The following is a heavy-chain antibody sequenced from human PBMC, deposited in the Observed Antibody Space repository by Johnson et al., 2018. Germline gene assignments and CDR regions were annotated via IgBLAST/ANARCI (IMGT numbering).Heavy chain of an antibody. CDR2: INSDGSST. V-gene: IGHV3-74*02. CDR1: GFTFSSYW. CDR3: ARGGMIVVVSYYYGMDV. Sequence: VQLVESGGGLVQPGGSLRLSCAASGFTFSSYWMHWVRQAPGKGLVWVSRINSDGSSTSYADSVKGRFTISRDNAKNTLYLQMNSLRAEDTAVYYCARGGMIVVVSYYYGMDVWGQGTTVTVSS. J-gene: IGHJ6*02. D-gene: IGHD3-22*01.